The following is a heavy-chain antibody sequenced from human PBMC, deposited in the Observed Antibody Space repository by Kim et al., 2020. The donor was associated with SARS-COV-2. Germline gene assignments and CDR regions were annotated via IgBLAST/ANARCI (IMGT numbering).Heavy chain of an antibody. CDR2: IYHSGST. V-gene: IGHV4-38-2*02. CDR3: ARDPNY. J-gene: IGHJ4*02. CDR1: GYSISSGYY. Sequence: SETLSLTCTVSGYSISSGYYWGWIRQPPGKGLEWIGSIYHSGSTYYNPSLKSRVTISVDTSKNQFSLKLSSVTAADTAVYYCARDPNYWGQGTLVTVSS.